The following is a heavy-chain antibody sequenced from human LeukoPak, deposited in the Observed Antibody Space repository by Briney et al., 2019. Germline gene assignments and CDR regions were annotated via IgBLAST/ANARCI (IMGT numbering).Heavy chain of an antibody. V-gene: IGHV4-4*02. J-gene: IGHJ5*02. CDR1: GGSISSSNW. CDR3: ARDLYYDFWSGLNWFDP. Sequence: SGTLSLTCAASGGSISSSNWWSWVRQPPGQGLEWIGEIYHSGSTNYNPSLKSRVTISVDKSKNQFSLKLSSVTAADTAVYYCARDLYYDFWSGLNWFDPWGQGTLVTVSS. D-gene: IGHD3-3*01. CDR2: IYHSGST.